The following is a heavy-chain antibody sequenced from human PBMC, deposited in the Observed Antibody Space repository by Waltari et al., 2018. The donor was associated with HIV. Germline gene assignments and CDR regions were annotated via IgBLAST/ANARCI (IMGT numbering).Heavy chain of an antibody. Sequence: EVQLVESGGGLVQPGGSRRLACAALGFTSRSYWMNWVRQAPGKGLVWVSRIHSDGSSTSYADFVKGRFTISRDNAKNTLYLEMNSLRAEDTAVYYCARREATVVRGVYYYGMDVWGQGTTVTVSS. V-gene: IGHV3-74*01. CDR1: GFTSRSYW. CDR3: ARREATVVRGVYYYGMDV. D-gene: IGHD3-10*01. CDR2: IHSDGSST. J-gene: IGHJ6*02.